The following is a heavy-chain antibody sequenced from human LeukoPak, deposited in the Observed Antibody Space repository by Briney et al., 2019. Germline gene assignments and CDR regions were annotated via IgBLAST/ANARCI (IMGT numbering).Heavy chain of an antibody. CDR1: GGTFSSYV. Sequence: SVKVSCKASGGTFSSYVISWVRQAPGQGLEWMGGIIPMFGTANYTQKLQGRVTINADESTSTAYMELSSLRSEDTAVYYCARSPPGGFEHGFDIWGQGTMVTVSS. V-gene: IGHV1-69*13. J-gene: IGHJ3*02. CDR2: IIPMFGTA. CDR3: ARSPPGGFEHGFDI. D-gene: IGHD3-10*01.